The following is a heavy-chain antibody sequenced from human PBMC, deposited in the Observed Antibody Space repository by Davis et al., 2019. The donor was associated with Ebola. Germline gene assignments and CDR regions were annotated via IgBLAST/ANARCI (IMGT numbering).Heavy chain of an antibody. D-gene: IGHD1-26*01. CDR2: ISGSGGST. CDR3: AKARSPKYYYYYYGMDV. J-gene: IGHJ6*02. Sequence: LKISCAASGFTFSSYAMSWVRQAPGKGLEWVSAISGSGGSTYYADSVKGRFTISRDNSKNTLYLQMNSLRAEDTAVYYCAKARSPKYYYYYYGMDVWGQGTTVTVSS. V-gene: IGHV3-23*01. CDR1: GFTFSSYA.